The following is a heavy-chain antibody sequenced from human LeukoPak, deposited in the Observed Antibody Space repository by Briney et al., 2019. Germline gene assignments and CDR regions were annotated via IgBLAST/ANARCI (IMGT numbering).Heavy chain of an antibody. D-gene: IGHD3-3*01. V-gene: IGHV3-7*01. Sequence: PGGSLRLSCAASGFTFSSYWMSWVLQAPGKGLEWVANIKQDGSEKYYVDPVKGRFTISRDNAKNSLYLQMNSLRAEDTAVYYCARDLSTPLGGYYMSGFDYWGQGTLVTVSS. CDR1: GFTFSSYW. CDR2: IKQDGSEK. CDR3: ARDLSTPLGGYYMSGFDY. J-gene: IGHJ4*02.